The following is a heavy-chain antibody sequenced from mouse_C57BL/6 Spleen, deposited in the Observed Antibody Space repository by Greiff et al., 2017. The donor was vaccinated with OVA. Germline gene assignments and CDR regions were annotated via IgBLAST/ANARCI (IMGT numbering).Heavy chain of an antibody. CDR1: GYTFTSYW. D-gene: IGHD1-1*01. CDR2: INPSSGYT. CDR3: ARGDYGSSYHFDY. V-gene: IGHV1-7*01. J-gene: IGHJ2*01. Sequence: QVQLKESGAELAKPGASVKLSCKASGYTFTSYWMHWVKQRPGQGLEWIGYINPSSGYTKYNQKFKDKATLTADKSSSTAYMQLSILTYEDSAVYYCARGDYGSSYHFDYWGQGTTLTVSS.